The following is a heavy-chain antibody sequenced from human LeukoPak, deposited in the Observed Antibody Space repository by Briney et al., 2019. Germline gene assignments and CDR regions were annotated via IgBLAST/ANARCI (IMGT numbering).Heavy chain of an antibody. J-gene: IGHJ4*02. D-gene: IGHD1-7*01. V-gene: IGHV3-7*01. CDR2: IKQDGNKK. Sequence: PGGSLRLSCAASGFTFNSYWMAWVRQAPGKGLEWVANIKQDGNKKYYVDSVKGRFTISRDNAKNSLYLQMNSQRVEDTAVYYCARDGDYDWNYRSGFDYWGQGTLVTVSS. CDR3: ARDGDYDWNYRSGFDY. CDR1: GFTFNSYW.